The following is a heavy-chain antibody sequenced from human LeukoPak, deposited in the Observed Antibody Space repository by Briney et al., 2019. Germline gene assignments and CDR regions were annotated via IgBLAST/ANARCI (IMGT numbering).Heavy chain of an antibody. CDR1: GFTFSSYA. V-gene: IGHV3-33*08. CDR2: IWYDGTNK. CDR3: AREANRVPGTMYFDY. J-gene: IGHJ4*02. D-gene: IGHD2-2*01. Sequence: PGGSLRLSCSASGFTFSSYAMHWVRQAPGKGLEWVAVIWYDGTNKFYVDSVKGRFTISRDNSKNTLNLQMNSLRAEDTAVYYCAREANRVPGTMYFDYWGQGTLVTVSS.